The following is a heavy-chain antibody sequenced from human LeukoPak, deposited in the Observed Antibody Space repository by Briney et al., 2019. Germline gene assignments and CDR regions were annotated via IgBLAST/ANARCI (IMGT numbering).Heavy chain of an antibody. Sequence: SVKVSCKASGGTFSSYAISWVRQAPGQGLEWMGRIIPILGIANYAQKFQGRVTITADKSTSTAYMELSSLRSEDTAVYYCAREAGYTGFDPWGQETLVTVSS. D-gene: IGHD5-18*01. CDR3: AREAGYTGFDP. CDR2: IIPILGIA. CDR1: GGTFSSYA. J-gene: IGHJ5*02. V-gene: IGHV1-69*04.